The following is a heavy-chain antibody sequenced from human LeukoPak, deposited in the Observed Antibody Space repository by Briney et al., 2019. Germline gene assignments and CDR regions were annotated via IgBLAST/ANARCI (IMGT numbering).Heavy chain of an antibody. J-gene: IGHJ4*02. CDR1: GFTFSTYA. CDR2: IFKSGTST. CDR3: AKDMYGDFGGVDY. V-gene: IGHV3-23*03. Sequence: GGSLRLSCAASGFTFSTYAMTWVRQAPGKGLEWVSVIFKSGTSTYYADSVKGRFTISRDNSKNTLHLQMSSLRAEDTAVYYCAKDMYGDFGGVDYWGQGTLVTVSS. D-gene: IGHD4-17*01.